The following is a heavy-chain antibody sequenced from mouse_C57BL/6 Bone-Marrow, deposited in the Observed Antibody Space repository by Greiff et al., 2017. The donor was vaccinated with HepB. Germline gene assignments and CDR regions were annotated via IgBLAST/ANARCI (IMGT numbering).Heavy chain of an antibody. V-gene: IGHV5-4*03. CDR1: GFTFSSYA. J-gene: IGHJ2*01. Sequence: EVKLMESGGGLVKPGGSLKLSCAASGFTFSSYAMSWVRQTPEKRLEWVATISDGGSYTYYPDNVKGRFTISRDNAKNNLYLQMSHLKSEDTAMYYCARILLCLFDYWCQGTTLTVSS. CDR3: ARILLCLFDY. D-gene: IGHD2-1*01. CDR2: ISDGGSYT.